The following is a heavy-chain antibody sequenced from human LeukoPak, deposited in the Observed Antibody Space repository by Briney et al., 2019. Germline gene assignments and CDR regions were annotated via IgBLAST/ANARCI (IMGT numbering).Heavy chain of an antibody. CDR2: IYYSGST. J-gene: IGHJ6*04. Sequence: PSETLSLTCTVSGGSISSYYRSWIRQPPGKGLEWIGYIYYSGSTNYNPSLKSRVTISVDTSKNQFSLKLSSVTAADTAVYYCAREAVADYYYYGMDVWGKGTTVTVSS. CDR3: AREAVADYYYYGMDV. V-gene: IGHV4-59*01. D-gene: IGHD6-19*01. CDR1: GGSISSYY.